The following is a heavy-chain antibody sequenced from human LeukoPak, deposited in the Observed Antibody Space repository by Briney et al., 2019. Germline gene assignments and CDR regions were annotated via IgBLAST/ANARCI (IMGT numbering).Heavy chain of an antibody. CDR3: AKLSRTYYEAGAFDI. CDR2: INSDGSST. V-gene: IGHV3-74*01. D-gene: IGHD1-26*01. CDR1: GFTFSSHW. J-gene: IGHJ3*02. Sequence: PGGSLRLSCAASGFTFSSHWMHWVRQAPGKGLVWVSRINSDGSSTTYADSVKGRFTISRDNAKNTLYLQMNSLRAEDTAVYYCAKLSRTYYEAGAFDIWGQGTMVTVSS.